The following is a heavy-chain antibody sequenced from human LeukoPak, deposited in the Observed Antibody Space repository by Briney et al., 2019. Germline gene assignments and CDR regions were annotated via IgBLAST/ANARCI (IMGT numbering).Heavy chain of an antibody. D-gene: IGHD5-18*01. CDR2: TYFTGST. CDR3: ARKGYSYGHPFDY. V-gene: IGHV4-30-4*01. Sequence: SQTLSLTCTVSGDSVISGDYRWTWIRQPPGKGLEWIGYTYFTGSTYFNPSLKRRVAISIDTSKNQFSLQLSSVTAADTAVYYCARKGYSYGHPFDYWGQGTLVTVSS. CDR1: GDSVISGDYR. J-gene: IGHJ4*02.